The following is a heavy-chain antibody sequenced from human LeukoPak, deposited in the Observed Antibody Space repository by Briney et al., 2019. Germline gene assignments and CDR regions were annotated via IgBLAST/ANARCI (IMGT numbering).Heavy chain of an antibody. CDR2: INVGDGET. D-gene: IGHD1-1*01. V-gene: IGHV1-3*01. J-gene: IGHJ4*02. CDR3: ARDRRGTGDFDH. CDR1: GYSFNSYV. Sequence: ASVKVSCKASGYSFNSYVIHWIRRASGQRLEWMGWINVGDGETKYSQKFQGRVNIARNTSASTAYMELSSLRSEDTAVYYCARDRRGTGDFDHWGQGTLVTVSS.